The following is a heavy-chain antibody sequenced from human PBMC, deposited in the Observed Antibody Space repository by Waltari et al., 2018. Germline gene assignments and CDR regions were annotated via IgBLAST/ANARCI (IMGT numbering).Heavy chain of an antibody. CDR3: AQGYYYYGMDV. CDR2: INHSGST. Sequence: QVQLQESGPGLVKPSETLSLTCAVYGGSFSGYYWSWIRQPPGKGLEWIGEINHSGSTNYNPSLKSRVTISVDTSKNQFSLKLSSVTAADTAVYYCAQGYYYYGMDVWGQGTTVTVSS. V-gene: IGHV4-34*10. J-gene: IGHJ6*02. CDR1: GGSFSGYY.